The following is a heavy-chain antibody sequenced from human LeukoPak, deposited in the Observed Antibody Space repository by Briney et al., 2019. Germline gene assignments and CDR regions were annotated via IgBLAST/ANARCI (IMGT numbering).Heavy chain of an antibody. V-gene: IGHV3-23*01. D-gene: IGHD3-10*01. Sequence: GGSLRLSCAASGFTFSSHTMNWVRQAPGKGLEWVSVISGSGGATYYADSVKGRFTISRDNSKNTLCLQMNSLRAEDTAVYYCARAAMVRGVDYFDSWGQGTLVTVSS. J-gene: IGHJ4*02. CDR2: ISGSGGAT. CDR3: ARAAMVRGVDYFDS. CDR1: GFTFSSHT.